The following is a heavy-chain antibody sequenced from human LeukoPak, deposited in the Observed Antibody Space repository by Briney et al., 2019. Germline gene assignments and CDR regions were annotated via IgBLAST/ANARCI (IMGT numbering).Heavy chain of an antibody. CDR1: GGSISFSTSY. V-gene: IGHV4-39*01. CDR2: IYYRGGT. Sequence: PSETLSLTCTVSGGSISFSTSYWAWIRQPPGKGPEWIGSIYYRGGTYYNPSLTSRLTISVDTSKNQFSLKLRSLTAADTAVYYCARGEQVNWFDPWGQGALVIVSS. J-gene: IGHJ5*02. D-gene: IGHD1-26*01. CDR3: ARGEQVNWFDP.